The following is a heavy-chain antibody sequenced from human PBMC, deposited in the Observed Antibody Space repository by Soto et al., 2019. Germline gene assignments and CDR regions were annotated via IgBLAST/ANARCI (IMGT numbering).Heavy chain of an antibody. V-gene: IGHV1-8*01. CDR2: MNPNSGNT. CDR1: GYTFTSYD. Sequence: ASVKVSCKASGYTFTSYDINWVRQATGQGLEWMGWMNPNSGNTGYAQKFQGRVTMTRNTSISTAYMELSSLRSEDTAMYYCARGDSDYGGNDAFDIWGQGTMVTVSS. CDR3: ARGDSDYGGNDAFDI. D-gene: IGHD4-17*01. J-gene: IGHJ3*02.